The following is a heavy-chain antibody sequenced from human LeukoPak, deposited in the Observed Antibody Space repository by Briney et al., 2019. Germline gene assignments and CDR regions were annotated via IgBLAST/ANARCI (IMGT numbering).Heavy chain of an antibody. V-gene: IGHV3-48*03. D-gene: IGHD3-22*01. CDR3: AGGSEYYDSSGLFDY. J-gene: IGHJ4*02. Sequence: SGGSLRLSCAASGFTFSSYEMNWVRQAPGKGLEWVSYISSSGSTIYYADSVKGRFTISRDNAKNSLYLQMNSLRAEDTAVYYCAGGSEYYDSSGLFDYWGQGTLVTVSS. CDR2: ISSSGSTI. CDR1: GFTFSSYE.